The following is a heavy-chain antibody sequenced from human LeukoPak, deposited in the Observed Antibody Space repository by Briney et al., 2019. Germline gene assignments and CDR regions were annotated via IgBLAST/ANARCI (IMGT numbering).Heavy chain of an antibody. J-gene: IGHJ3*02. D-gene: IGHD3-22*01. CDR3: ARGSHYYDSSGYIEAFDI. Sequence: ASETLSLTCAVYGGSFSGYYWSWIRQPPGKGLEWSGEINHSGSTNYNPSLRSRVTISVDTSKNQFSLKLSSVTAADTAVYYCARGSHYYDSSGYIEAFDIWGQGTMVTVSS. CDR1: GGSFSGYY. V-gene: IGHV4-34*01. CDR2: INHSGST.